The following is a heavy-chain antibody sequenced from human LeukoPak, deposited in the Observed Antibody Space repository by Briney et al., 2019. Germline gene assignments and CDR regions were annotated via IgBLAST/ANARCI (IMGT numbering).Heavy chain of an antibody. D-gene: IGHD2-21*02. Sequence: GGSLRLSCAASGFTFSNYSMNWVRQAPGKGLEWVSYISSSGSTIYYADSVKGRFTISRDNAKNSLYLQMNSLRAEDTAVYYCARDLKDVVVTATGDFDYWGQGTLVTVSS. V-gene: IGHV3-48*04. J-gene: IGHJ4*02. CDR1: GFTFSNYS. CDR3: ARDLKDVVVTATGDFDY. CDR2: ISSSGSTI.